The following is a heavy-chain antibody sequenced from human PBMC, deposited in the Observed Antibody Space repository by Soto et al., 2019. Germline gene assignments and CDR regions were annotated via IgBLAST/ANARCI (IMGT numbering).Heavy chain of an antibody. CDR1: GGSISSGNYY. CDR2: ISYSGTT. D-gene: IGHD4-4*01. J-gene: IGHJ4*02. V-gene: IGHV4-31*01. CDR3: ARSDNRYYPFDN. Sequence: QVQMQESGPGLVKPSQTLSLTCTVSGGSISSGNYYWSWNRQHPGQGLEWIGYISYSGTTYYSPPLKGQVTISVDTSKNQFSLKLSSVTAADTAVYYCARSDNRYYPFDNWGQGTLVTVSS.